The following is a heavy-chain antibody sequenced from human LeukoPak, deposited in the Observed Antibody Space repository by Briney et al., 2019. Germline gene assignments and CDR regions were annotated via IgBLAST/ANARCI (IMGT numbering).Heavy chain of an antibody. CDR1: GGSINSYF. Sequence: PSETLSLTCTVSGGSINSYFWCWIRQPAGKGLEWVGRINSSGNTNYNPSLTSRVTISVDTSKNHFSLPLSSVTAADTAVYYCARDRNWLQGGGTDYWGQGTLATVSS. CDR3: ARDRNWLQGGGTDY. V-gene: IGHV4-4*07. CDR2: INSSGNT. J-gene: IGHJ4*02. D-gene: IGHD5-24*01.